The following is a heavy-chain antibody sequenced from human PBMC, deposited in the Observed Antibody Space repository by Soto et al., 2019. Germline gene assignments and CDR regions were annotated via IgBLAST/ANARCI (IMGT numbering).Heavy chain of an antibody. J-gene: IGHJ5*02. D-gene: IGHD3-22*01. V-gene: IGHV1-69*13. CDR3: ARDGYHYHSSGHTTGPYNWFDP. CDR1: GGTFSSYT. CDR2: IIPIFGTA. Sequence: ASVKVSCKASGGTFSSYTISWVRQAPGQGLEWMGGIIPIFGTANYAQKFQGRVTITADESTSTAYMELSSLRSEDTAVYYCARDGYHYHSSGHTTGPYNWFDPWGQGTLVTVSS.